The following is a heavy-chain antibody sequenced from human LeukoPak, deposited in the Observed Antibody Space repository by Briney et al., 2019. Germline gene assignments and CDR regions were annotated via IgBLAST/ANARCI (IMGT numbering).Heavy chain of an antibody. J-gene: IGHJ4*02. D-gene: IGHD6-19*01. V-gene: IGHV3-30-3*01. CDR1: GFTFSSYA. Sequence: GGFLRLSCAASGFTFSSYAMHWVRQAPGKGLEWVAVISYDGSNKYYADSVKGRFTISRDNSKNTLYLQMNSLRAEDTAVYYCARGRSGWNYWGQGTLVTVSS. CDR3: ARGRSGWNY. CDR2: ISYDGSNK.